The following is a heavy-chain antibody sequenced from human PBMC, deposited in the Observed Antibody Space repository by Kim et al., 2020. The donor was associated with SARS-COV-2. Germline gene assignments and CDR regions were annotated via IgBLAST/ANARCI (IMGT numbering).Heavy chain of an antibody. D-gene: IGHD4-4*01. CDR3: TRLLDYSNENYYYYGMDV. J-gene: IGHJ6*02. Sequence: GRFTISRDDSKNTAYLQMNSLKTEDTAVYYCTRLLDYSNENYYYYGMDVWGQGTTVTVSS. V-gene: IGHV3-73*01.